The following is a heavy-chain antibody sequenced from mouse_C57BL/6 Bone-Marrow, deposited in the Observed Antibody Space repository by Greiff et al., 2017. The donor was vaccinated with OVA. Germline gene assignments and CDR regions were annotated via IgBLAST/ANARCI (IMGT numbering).Heavy chain of an antibody. CDR2: INPSNGGT. CDR1: GYTFTSYW. CDR3: ARSSDYDGRNFDY. Sequence: VQLQQSGTELVKPGASVKLSCKASGYTFTSYWMHWVKQRPGQGLEWIGNINPSNGGTNYNEKFKSKATLTVDKSSSTAYMQLSSLTSEDSAVYYCARSSDYDGRNFDYWGQGTTLTVSS. J-gene: IGHJ2*01. D-gene: IGHD2-4*01. V-gene: IGHV1-53*01.